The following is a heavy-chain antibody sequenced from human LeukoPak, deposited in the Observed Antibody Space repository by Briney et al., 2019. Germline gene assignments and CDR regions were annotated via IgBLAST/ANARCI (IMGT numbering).Heavy chain of an antibody. Sequence: GASVKVSCKASGYTFTSYYMHWVGQAPGQGLEWMGWINPNSGGTNYAQKFQGWVTMTRDTSISTAYMALSRLRSADTAVYYCARDSYGSGSYYGYWGQGTLVTVSS. CDR2: INPNSGGT. D-gene: IGHD3-10*01. V-gene: IGHV1-2*04. CDR1: GYTFTSYY. J-gene: IGHJ4*02. CDR3: ARDSYGSGSYYGY.